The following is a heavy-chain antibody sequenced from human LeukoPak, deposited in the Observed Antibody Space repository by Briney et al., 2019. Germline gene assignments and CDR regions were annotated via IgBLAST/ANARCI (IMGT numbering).Heavy chain of an antibody. V-gene: IGHV1-2*04. CDR1: GYTFTGYY. Sequence: ASVKVSCKASGYTFTGYYMHWVRQAPGQGLEWMGWINPNSGGTNYAQKFQGWVTMTRDTSISTAYMELSRLRSDDTAVYYCARVAMATGVGYYFDYWGQGTLVTVSS. J-gene: IGHJ4*02. D-gene: IGHD5-18*01. CDR2: INPNSGGT. CDR3: ARVAMATGVGYYFDY.